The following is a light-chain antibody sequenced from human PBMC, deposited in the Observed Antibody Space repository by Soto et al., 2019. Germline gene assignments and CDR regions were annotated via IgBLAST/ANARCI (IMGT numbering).Light chain of an antibody. CDR3: QSYDSGLRALYV. CDR2: EVS. CDR1: SSDVGGYNY. J-gene: IGLJ1*01. Sequence: QSSLTQPASVSGSPGQSITISCTGTSSDVGGYNYVSWYQQHPGKAPKLMIYEVSNRPSGVSNRFSGSKSGNTASLTISGLQAEDEADYYCQSYDSGLRALYVFGTGTKVTVL. V-gene: IGLV2-14*01.